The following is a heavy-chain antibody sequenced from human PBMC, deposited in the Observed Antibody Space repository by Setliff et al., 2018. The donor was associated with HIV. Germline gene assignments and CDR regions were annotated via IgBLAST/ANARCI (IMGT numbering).Heavy chain of an antibody. CDR1: GGSFRSSRYY. D-gene: IGHD2-15*01. CDR3: ARPALDIGGGSRFDN. V-gene: IGHV4-39*01. Sequence: PSETLSLTCTVSGGSFRSSRYYWGWIRQPPGKGLEWIGNIHYGGFFWYSPSLKSRVTISVETSKNQFSLKLSSVTAADTAVYYCARPALDIGGGSRFDNWGQGTRVTVSS. CDR2: IHYGGFF. J-gene: IGHJ4*02.